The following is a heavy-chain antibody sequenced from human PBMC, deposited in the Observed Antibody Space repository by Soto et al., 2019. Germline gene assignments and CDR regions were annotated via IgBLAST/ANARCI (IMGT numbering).Heavy chain of an antibody. J-gene: IGHJ6*02. CDR2: INHSGST. CDR1: GGSFSGYY. V-gene: IGHV4-34*01. CDR3: ARVLGSSSWYYYYYGMDV. D-gene: IGHD6-13*01. Sequence: LSLTCAVYGGSFSGYYWSWIRQPPGKGLEWIGEINHSGSTNYNPSLKSRVTISVDTSKNQFSLKLSSVTAADTAVYYCARVLGSSSWYYYYYGMDVWGQGTTVTVSS.